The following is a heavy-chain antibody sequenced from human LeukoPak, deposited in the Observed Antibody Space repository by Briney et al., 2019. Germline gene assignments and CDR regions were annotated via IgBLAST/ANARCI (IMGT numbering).Heavy chain of an antibody. CDR1: GGSISSSSYY. CDR2: IYYSGST. J-gene: IGHJ5*02. CDR3: AGAIAAAGIGGWFDP. V-gene: IGHV4-39*01. D-gene: IGHD6-13*01. Sequence: PSETLSLTCTVSGGSISSSSYYWGWIRQPPGKGLEWIGSIYYSGSTYYNPSLKSRVTISVDTSKDQFSLKLSSVTAADTAVYYCAGAIAAAGIGGWFDPWGQGTLVTVSS.